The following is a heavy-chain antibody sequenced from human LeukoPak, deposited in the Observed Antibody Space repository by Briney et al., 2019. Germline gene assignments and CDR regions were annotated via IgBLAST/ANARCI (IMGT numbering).Heavy chain of an antibody. V-gene: IGHV4-59*01. Sequence: SETLSLTCTVSGASISSSYWSWIRQSPGRGLEWIGYIHDSGSTNYSPSLNSRVTMSADTSKNQLSLRLSSVTAADTAVYYCARGYFDSSGYSNPFDLWGQGALVTVSS. CDR3: ARGYFDSSGYSNPFDL. J-gene: IGHJ4*02. D-gene: IGHD3-22*01. CDR2: IHDSGST. CDR1: GASISSSY.